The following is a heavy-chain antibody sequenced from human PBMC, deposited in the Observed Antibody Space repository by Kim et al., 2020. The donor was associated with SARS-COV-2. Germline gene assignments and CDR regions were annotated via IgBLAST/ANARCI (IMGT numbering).Heavy chain of an antibody. J-gene: IGHJ2*01. CDR2: YI. D-gene: IGHD3-10*01. CDR3: VRGGKYFDL. V-gene: IGHV3-21*01. Sequence: YIYYADSVKGRFTISRYNAKNSLSLQRNRLRAEDAAVYYCVRGGKYFDLWGRGNLVTVSS.